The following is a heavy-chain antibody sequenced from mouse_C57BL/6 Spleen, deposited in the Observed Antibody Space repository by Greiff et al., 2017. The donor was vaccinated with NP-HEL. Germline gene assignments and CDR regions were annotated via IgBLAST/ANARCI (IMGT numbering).Heavy chain of an antibody. J-gene: IGHJ2*01. D-gene: IGHD1-1*01. CDR3: ARTTTVVAGYFDD. V-gene: IGHV7-3*01. Sequence: EVHLVESGGGLVQPGGSLSLSCAASGFTFTDYYMSWVRQPPGKALEWLGFIRNKANGYTTEYSASVKGRFTISRDNSQSIPYLQMNAQRGEDRSTYYCARTTTVVAGYFDDWGKGTTLTVSS. CDR1: GFTFTDYY. CDR2: IRNKANGYTT.